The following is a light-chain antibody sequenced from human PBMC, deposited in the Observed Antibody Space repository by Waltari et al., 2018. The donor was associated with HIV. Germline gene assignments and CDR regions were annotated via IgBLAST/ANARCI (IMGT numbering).Light chain of an antibody. CDR1: SGSIASNN. CDR2: KDD. J-gene: IGLJ2*01. CDR3: QSYDNENPVL. Sequence: NFMLTQPHSVSESPGKTVTVSCTRSSGSIASNNVQRYQQRPGSSPTTVIYKDDQRPSGVPDRFSGSIDSSSNSASLTISGLRPEDEADYYCQSYDNENPVLFGGGTKLTVL. V-gene: IGLV6-57*01.